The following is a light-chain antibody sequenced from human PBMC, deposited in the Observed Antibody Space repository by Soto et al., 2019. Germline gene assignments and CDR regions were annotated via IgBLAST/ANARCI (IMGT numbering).Light chain of an antibody. CDR3: QTWGTGIQV. J-gene: IGLJ1*01. V-gene: IGLV4-69*01. CDR2: LNSDGSH. Sequence: QSVLTQSPSASASLGASVKLTCTLSSGHSSYAIAWHQQQPEKGPRYLMKLNSDGSHSKGDGIPDRFSGSSSGAERYLTISSLQSEDKADYYCQTWGTGIQVFGTGTKLTVL. CDR1: SGHSSYA.